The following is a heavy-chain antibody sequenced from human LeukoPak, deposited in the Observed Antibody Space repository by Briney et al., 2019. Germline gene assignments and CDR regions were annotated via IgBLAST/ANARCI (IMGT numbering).Heavy chain of an antibody. CDR1: GGSISSYF. J-gene: IGHJ4*02. CDR2: IYYSGST. D-gene: IGHD6-19*01. CDR3: AKPLRSGWPDY. Sequence: SETLSLTCTVSGGSISSYFWSWIRQPPGKGLEWIGYIYYSGSTNYNPSLKSRVTISVDTSKNQFSLKLSSVTAADTAVYYCAKPLRSGWPDYWGQGTLVTVSS. V-gene: IGHV4-59*08.